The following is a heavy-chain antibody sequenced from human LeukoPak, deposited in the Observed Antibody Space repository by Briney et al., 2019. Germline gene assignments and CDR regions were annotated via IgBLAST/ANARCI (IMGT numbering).Heavy chain of an antibody. J-gene: IGHJ4*02. Sequence: GASVNVSCKASGYTLTSYGISWVRQAPGQGLEGMGWISAYNGNTNHAKKLQGRATMTTDTSTSTAYMELRSLRSDDTAVYYCAIVSLWFGELSDWGQGTLVTVSS. V-gene: IGHV1-18*01. CDR2: ISAYNGNT. CDR1: GYTLTSYG. D-gene: IGHD3-10*01. CDR3: AIVSLWFGELSD.